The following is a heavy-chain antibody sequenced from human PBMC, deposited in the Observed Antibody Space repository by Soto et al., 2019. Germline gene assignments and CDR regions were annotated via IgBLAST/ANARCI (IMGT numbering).Heavy chain of an antibody. Sequence: ASVKVSCKASGYTFTSYGISWVRQAPGQGLEWMGWISAYNGNTNYAQKLQGRVTMTTDTSTSTAYMELRSLRSDDTAVYYCARVLDYSWGSYSFGHAFEIWGKGTMVTVSS. CDR1: GYTFTSYG. D-gene: IGHD3-16*01. V-gene: IGHV1-18*01. CDR2: ISAYNGNT. CDR3: ARVLDYSWGSYSFGHAFEI. J-gene: IGHJ3*02.